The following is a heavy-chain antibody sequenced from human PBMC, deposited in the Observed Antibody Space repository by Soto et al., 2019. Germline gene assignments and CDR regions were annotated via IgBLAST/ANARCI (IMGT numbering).Heavy chain of an antibody. CDR1: GYTFTSYA. CDR2: INAGNGNT. D-gene: IGHD6-6*01. Sequence: QVQLVQSGAEVKKPGASVKVSCKASGYTFTSYAMHWVRQAPGQRLEWMGWINAGNGNTKYSQKFQGRVTITRDTSASTAYMKLSSLRSEDTAVYYCAYSSSFPYYGMDVWGQGTTVTVSS. J-gene: IGHJ6*02. V-gene: IGHV1-3*01. CDR3: AYSSSFPYYGMDV.